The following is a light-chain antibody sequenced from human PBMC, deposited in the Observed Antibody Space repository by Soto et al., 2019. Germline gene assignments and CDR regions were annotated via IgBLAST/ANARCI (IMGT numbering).Light chain of an antibody. V-gene: IGKV3D-15*01. CDR1: QSVSSN. CDR3: QKYNNWPFT. CDR2: GAS. J-gene: IGKJ3*01. Sequence: EIVMTQSPATLSVSPGERATLSCRASQSVSSNLAWYQQKPGQAPRLLIYGASTSATGIPARFSGSGSGTEFTLTISSLQSEDFAVYYCQKYNNWPFTFGPGTKVDIK.